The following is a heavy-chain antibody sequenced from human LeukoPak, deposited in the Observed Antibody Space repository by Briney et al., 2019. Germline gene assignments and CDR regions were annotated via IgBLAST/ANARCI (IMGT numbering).Heavy chain of an antibody. D-gene: IGHD3-10*01. CDR2: ISGSGGST. J-gene: IGHJ4*02. V-gene: IGHV3-23*01. Sequence: GGSLRLSCAASGFTFSSYAMSWVRQAPGKGLEWVSHISGSGGSTNYADSVKGRFTISRDNSRNTLYLQMNSLRAEDTAVYYCAKVRSPLWFGELFPVDYWGQGTLVTVSS. CDR1: GFTFSSYA. CDR3: AKVRSPLWFGELFPVDY.